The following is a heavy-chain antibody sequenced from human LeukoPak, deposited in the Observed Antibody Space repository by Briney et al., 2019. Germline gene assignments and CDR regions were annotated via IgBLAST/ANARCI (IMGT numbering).Heavy chain of an antibody. CDR3: ARDPAQSYYTDV. CDR2: MNPKSPGT. Sequence: ASVKVSCKASGYSFTAYYIHWVRQAPGQGLEWMGWMNPKSPGTNYAQKFQSRVTMTRDTSISTAYMELSSLTSDDSAVYYCARDPAQSYYTDVWGIGTTVTVSS. CDR1: GYSFTAYY. J-gene: IGHJ6*03. V-gene: IGHV1-2*02.